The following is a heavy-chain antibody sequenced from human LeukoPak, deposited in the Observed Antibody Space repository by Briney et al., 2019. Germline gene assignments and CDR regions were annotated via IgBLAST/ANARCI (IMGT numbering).Heavy chain of an antibody. J-gene: IGHJ3*02. CDR1: GFTFSSYS. D-gene: IGHD4-17*01. V-gene: IGHV3-21*01. CDR3: ARDKGDDYGDYRNAFDT. CDR2: ISSSSSYI. Sequence: PGGSLRLSCAASGFTFSSYSMNWVRQAPGKGLEWVSSISSSSSYIYYADSVKGRFTISRDNAKNSLYLQMNSLRAEDTAVYYCARDKGDDYGDYRNAFDTWGQGTMVTVSS.